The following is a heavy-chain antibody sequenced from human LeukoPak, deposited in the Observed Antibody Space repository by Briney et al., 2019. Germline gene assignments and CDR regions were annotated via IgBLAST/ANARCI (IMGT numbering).Heavy chain of an antibody. V-gene: IGHV3-21*01. CDR1: GFTFSSYS. CDR2: ISSSSSYI. D-gene: IGHD6-19*01. J-gene: IGHJ6*02. CDR3: ARAEDIAVAGNYGMDV. Sequence: GGSLRLSCAASGFTFSSYSMNWVRQAPGKGLEWVSSISSSSSYIYYADSVKGRFTISRDNAKNSLYLQMNSLRAEDTAVYYCARAEDIAVAGNYGMDVWGQGTTVTVSS.